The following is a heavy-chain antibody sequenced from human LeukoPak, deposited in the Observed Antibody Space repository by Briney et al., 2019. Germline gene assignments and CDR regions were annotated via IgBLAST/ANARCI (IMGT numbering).Heavy chain of an antibody. D-gene: IGHD3-10*01. J-gene: IGHJ4*02. CDR2: IYPGDSDV. Sequence: GESLKISCRTSGYNFNTHWIGWVRQLPGKGLEWMGIIYPGDSDVKYSPSFEGQVTISADKSVSAAYLQWSGLKASDTALYYCARLFSSSSWFGGFDYWGQGTLVTVSS. V-gene: IGHV5-51*01. CDR1: GYNFNTHW. CDR3: ARLFSSSSWFGGFDY.